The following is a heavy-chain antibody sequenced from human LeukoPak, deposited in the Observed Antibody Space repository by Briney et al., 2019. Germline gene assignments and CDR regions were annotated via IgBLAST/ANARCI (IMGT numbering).Heavy chain of an antibody. Sequence: SETLSLTCSVSGGSISSYYWSWIRQPPGQGLEWIGYIYYSRSTNYNPSLKRRVTISIDTSKNHFSLKVNSVTAAHTAVYYCARHGANRQQLVMAFDIWGQGTMVTVSS. D-gene: IGHD6-13*01. CDR2: IYYSRST. J-gene: IGHJ3*02. V-gene: IGHV4-59*08. CDR3: ARHGANRQQLVMAFDI. CDR1: GGSISSYY.